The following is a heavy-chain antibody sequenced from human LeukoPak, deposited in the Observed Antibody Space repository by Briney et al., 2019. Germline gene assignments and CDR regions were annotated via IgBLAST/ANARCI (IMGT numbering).Heavy chain of an antibody. V-gene: IGHV1-18*01. J-gene: IGHJ6*03. Sequence: ASVKVSCKASGYTLRSYGITWVRQAPGQGLEWMGWISAYNGNTKYPQKLQGRVTMTTDTSTSTAYMELRSLRSDDTAVYYCARAAAMAHYYYYYMDVWGKGTTVTISS. CDR1: GYTLRSYG. D-gene: IGHD5-18*01. CDR3: ARAAAMAHYYYYYMDV. CDR2: ISAYNGNT.